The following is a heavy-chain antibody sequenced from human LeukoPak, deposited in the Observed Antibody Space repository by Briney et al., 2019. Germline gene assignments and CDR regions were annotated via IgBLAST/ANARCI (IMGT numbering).Heavy chain of an antibody. CDR1: GFTFSSYE. V-gene: IGHV3-66*01. Sequence: GGSLRLSCAPSGFTFSSYEMNWVRQAPGKGLEWVSVISSGGGTYYADSVKGRFTISRDNSKNTLYLQMNSLRAEDTAVYYCARASPADYYGMDVWGQGTTVTVSS. J-gene: IGHJ6*02. CDR3: ARASPADYYGMDV. D-gene: IGHD6-6*01. CDR2: ISSGGGT.